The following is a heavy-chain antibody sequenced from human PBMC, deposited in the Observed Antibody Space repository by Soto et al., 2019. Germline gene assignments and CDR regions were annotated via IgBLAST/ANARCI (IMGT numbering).Heavy chain of an antibody. CDR3: ARDRDSSGYGDI. V-gene: IGHV3-21*01. J-gene: IGHJ3*02. CDR1: GFTFSSYS. D-gene: IGHD3-22*01. CDR2: ISSSSSYI. Sequence: GGSLRLSCAASGFTFSSYSMNWVRQAPGKGLEWVSSISSSSSYIYYADSVKGRFTISRDNAKNSLYLQMNSLRAEDTAVYYFARDRDSSGYGDIWGQGTMVTVSS.